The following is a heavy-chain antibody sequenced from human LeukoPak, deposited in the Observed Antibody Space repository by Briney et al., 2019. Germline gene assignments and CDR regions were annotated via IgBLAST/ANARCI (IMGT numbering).Heavy chain of an antibody. CDR1: GFTFSSYA. J-gene: IGHJ4*02. Sequence: GGSLRLSCAASGFTFSSYAMSWVRQAPGKGLEWVSAISGSGGSTYYADSVKGRFTISRDNSKNTLFLQMNSLRAEDTAVYYCAKARAVVVVAATNYWGQGTLVTVSS. D-gene: IGHD2-15*01. CDR3: AKARAVVVVAATNY. V-gene: IGHV3-23*01. CDR2: ISGSGGST.